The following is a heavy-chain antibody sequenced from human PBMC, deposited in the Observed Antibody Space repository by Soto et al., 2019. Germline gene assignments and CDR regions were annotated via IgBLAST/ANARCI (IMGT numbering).Heavy chain of an antibody. J-gene: IGHJ4*02. V-gene: IGHV4-59*01. Sequence: SETLSLTCTVSGASISSYYWSWIRQPPGKGLEWIGYIDYSGSTTYSPSLNSRVTISVDTSKNQFSLKLSSVTAADTAVYYCARFYVGYPFDYWGQGTLVTVSS. CDR2: IDYSGST. CDR1: GASISSYY. CDR3: ARFYVGYPFDY. D-gene: IGHD3-16*02.